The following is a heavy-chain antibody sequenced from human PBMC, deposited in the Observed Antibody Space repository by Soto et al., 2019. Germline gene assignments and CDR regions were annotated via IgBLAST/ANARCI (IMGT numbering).Heavy chain of an antibody. V-gene: IGHV3-9*01. CDR2: ISWNSGSI. Sequence: EVQLVESGGGLVQPGRSLRLSCAASGFTFDDYAMHWVRQAPGKGLEWVSGISWNSGSIGYADSVKGRFTISRDNAKNSLYLQMNSLTAEDTALYYCPKDSRGGDMAFDIWGQGTMVTVSS. CDR1: GFTFDDYA. D-gene: IGHD4-17*01. J-gene: IGHJ3*02. CDR3: PKDSRGGDMAFDI.